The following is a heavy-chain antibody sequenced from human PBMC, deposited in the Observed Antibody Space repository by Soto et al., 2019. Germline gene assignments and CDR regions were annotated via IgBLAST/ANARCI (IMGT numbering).Heavy chain of an antibody. CDR1: GFTFSSYW. J-gene: IGHJ6*02. CDR2: INRDGSST. Sequence: GESLKISCAASGFTFSSYWLHWVRQAPGKGLGWGSRINRDGSSTSYADSVKGRFTISRDNAKNTLYLQMNSLRAEDTAVYYCARDLPSYYYDSSGYHHYYGIDVWGQGTTVTVSS. CDR3: ARDLPSYYYDSSGYHHYYGIDV. D-gene: IGHD3-22*01. V-gene: IGHV3-74*01.